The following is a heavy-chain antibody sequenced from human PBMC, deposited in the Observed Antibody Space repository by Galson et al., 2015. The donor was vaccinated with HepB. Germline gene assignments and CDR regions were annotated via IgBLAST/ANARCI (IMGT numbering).Heavy chain of an antibody. V-gene: IGHV6-1*01. CDR3: ARAGPQGGAGFDY. CDR1: GDSVSDNIVA. D-gene: IGHD1-26*01. CDR2: TYYKSKWYN. J-gene: IGHJ4*02. Sequence: CAISGDSVSDNIVAWNWIRQSPSRGLEWLGRTYYKSKWYNDYAVSVKSRITINPDTSKNQVYLQLNSVTPEDTAVYYCARAGPQGGAGFDYWGQGTRVTVSS.